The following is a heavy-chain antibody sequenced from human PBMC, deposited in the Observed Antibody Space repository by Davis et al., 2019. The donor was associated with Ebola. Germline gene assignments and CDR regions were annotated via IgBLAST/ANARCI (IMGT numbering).Heavy chain of an antibody. Sequence: SETLSLTCTVSGGSISSYYWSWIRQPPGKGLEWIGYIYYSGSTNYNPPLKSRVTISVDTSKNQFSLKLSSVTAADTALYYCARRGRARGMDVWGQGTTVTVSS. V-gene: IGHV4-59*08. CDR3: ARRGRARGMDV. J-gene: IGHJ6*02. CDR2: IYYSGST. CDR1: GGSISSYY.